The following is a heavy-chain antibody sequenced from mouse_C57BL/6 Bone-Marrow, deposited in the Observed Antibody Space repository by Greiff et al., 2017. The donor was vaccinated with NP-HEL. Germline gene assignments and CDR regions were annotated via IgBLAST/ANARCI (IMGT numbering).Heavy chain of an antibody. CDR2: ISGGGGNT. CDR3: ARPTTVVEGYAMDY. J-gene: IGHJ4*01. V-gene: IGHV5-9*01. D-gene: IGHD1-1*01. Sequence: EVKLMESGGGLVKPGGSLKLSCAASGFTFSSYTMSWVRQTPEKRLEWVATISGGGGNTYYPDSVKGRFTISRDNAKNTLYLQMSSLRSEDTALYYCARPTTVVEGYAMDYWGQGTSVTVSS. CDR1: GFTFSSYT.